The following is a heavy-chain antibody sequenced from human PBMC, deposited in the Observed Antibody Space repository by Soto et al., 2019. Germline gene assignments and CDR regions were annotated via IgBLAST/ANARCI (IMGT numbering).Heavy chain of an antibody. CDR3: ARDSKWTPYYYDSSGYYFDY. Sequence: SVKVSCKASGGTFSSYAISWVRQAPGQGLEWLGGIIPIFGTANYAQKFQGRVTITADESTSTAYMELSSLRSEDTAVYYFARDSKWTPYYYDSSGYYFDYWGQGTLVTVSS. CDR2: IIPIFGTA. CDR1: GGTFSSYA. J-gene: IGHJ4*02. D-gene: IGHD3-22*01. V-gene: IGHV1-69*13.